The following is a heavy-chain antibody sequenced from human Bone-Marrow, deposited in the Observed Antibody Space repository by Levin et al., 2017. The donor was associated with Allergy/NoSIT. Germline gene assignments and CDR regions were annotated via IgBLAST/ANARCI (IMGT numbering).Heavy chain of an antibody. D-gene: IGHD2-2*01. Sequence: SQTLSLTCTVSGGSISSYYWSWIRQPPGKGLEWIGYIYYSGSTNYNPSLKSRVTISVDTSKNQFSLKLSSVTAADTAVYYCARDPGSTSCQTCFDYWGQGTLVTVSS. CDR3: ARDPGSTSCQTCFDY. CDR1: GGSISSYY. J-gene: IGHJ4*02. CDR2: IYYSGST. V-gene: IGHV4-59*01.